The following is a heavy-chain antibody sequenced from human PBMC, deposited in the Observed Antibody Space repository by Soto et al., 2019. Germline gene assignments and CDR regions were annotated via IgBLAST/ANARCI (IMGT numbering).Heavy chain of an antibody. J-gene: IGHJ2*01. V-gene: IGHV4-30-4*01. D-gene: IGHD3-16*01. CDR3: ARDGWGEYYDTWGNYQLWYLDL. CDR1: GASISHGDYY. CDR2: IAYSGET. Sequence: VQLQASGPGLVKPSQTLSLTCTVSGASISHGDYYWSWIRQPPGQGLEWIAHIAYSGETHYTPSLRSQDSTSKDASQNHVSLQMTAVTAADTAVYFCARDGWGEYYDTWGNYQLWYLDLWGRGNLVTV.